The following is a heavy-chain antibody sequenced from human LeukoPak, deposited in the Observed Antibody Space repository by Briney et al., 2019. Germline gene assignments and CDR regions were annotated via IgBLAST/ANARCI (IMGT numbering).Heavy chain of an antibody. Sequence: VASVKASCKASGGTFSSYAISWVRQAPGQGLEWMGRIIPIFGTANYAQKFQGRVTITTDESTSTAYMELSSLRSEDTAVYYCARAGGYDYVWGSYRYDAFDIWGQGTMVTVSS. CDR1: GGTFSSYA. CDR2: IIPIFGTA. D-gene: IGHD3-16*02. CDR3: ARAGGYDYVWGSYRYDAFDI. V-gene: IGHV1-69*05. J-gene: IGHJ3*02.